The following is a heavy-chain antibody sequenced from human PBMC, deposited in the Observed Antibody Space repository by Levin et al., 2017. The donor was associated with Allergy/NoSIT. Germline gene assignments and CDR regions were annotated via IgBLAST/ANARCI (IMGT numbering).Heavy chain of an antibody. J-gene: IGHJ3*02. CDR2: IKQDGSEK. Sequence: SCAASGFTFSSYWMSWVRQAPGKGLEWVANIKQDGSEKYYVDSLKGRFTISRDNAKNSLYLQMNSLRAEDTAVYYCASGILDWAAFDIWGQGTMVTVSS. CDR1: GFTFSSYW. D-gene: IGHD2-21*01. V-gene: IGHV3-7*01. CDR3: ASGILDWAAFDI.